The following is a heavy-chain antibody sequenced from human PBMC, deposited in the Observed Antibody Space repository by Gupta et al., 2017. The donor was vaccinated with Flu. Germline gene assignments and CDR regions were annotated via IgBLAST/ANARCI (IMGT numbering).Heavy chain of an antibody. CDR2: IHSSGMS. V-gene: IGHV4-4*07. CDR3: ARGGVRHEYYYYGMDV. Sequence: QVQLRESGPGLVKPSETLSLTCTVSDDSIGNFYWNWVRQPAGKGLEWIGHIHSSGMSNYSPSLKSRVTMSVDTSKNKFSLKISSVTAADTAVYYCARGGVRHEYYYYGMDVWGQGTTVTVSS. D-gene: IGHD3-10*01. J-gene: IGHJ6*02. CDR1: DDSIGNFY.